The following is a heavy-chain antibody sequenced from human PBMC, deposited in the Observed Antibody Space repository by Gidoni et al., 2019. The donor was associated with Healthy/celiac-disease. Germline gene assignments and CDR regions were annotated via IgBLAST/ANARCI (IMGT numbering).Heavy chain of an antibody. D-gene: IGHD2-21*01. V-gene: IGHV4-34*01. CDR2: INHSGST. J-gene: IGHJ4*02. CDR1: GGSFSGYY. CDR3: AREAEVGEGAQF. Sequence: QVQLQQWGAGLLKPSETLSLTCAVYGGSFSGYYWSWIRQPPGKGLEWIGEINHSGSTNDNPSLKSRVTISVDTSKNQFSLKLSSVTAADTAVYYCAREAEVGEGAQFWGQGTLVTVSS.